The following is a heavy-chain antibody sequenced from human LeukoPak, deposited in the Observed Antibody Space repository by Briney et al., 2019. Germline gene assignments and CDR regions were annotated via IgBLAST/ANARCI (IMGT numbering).Heavy chain of an antibody. Sequence: SETLSLTCTVSGGSISSYYWSWIRQPPGKGLEWIGYIYYSGSTNYNPSLKSRVTISVDTSKNQLSLKLSSVTAADTAVYYCARGFHYYYGMDVWGQGTTVTVSS. CDR2: IYYSGST. V-gene: IGHV4-59*01. CDR3: ARGFHYYYGMDV. J-gene: IGHJ6*02. CDR1: GGSISSYY. D-gene: IGHD2-21*01.